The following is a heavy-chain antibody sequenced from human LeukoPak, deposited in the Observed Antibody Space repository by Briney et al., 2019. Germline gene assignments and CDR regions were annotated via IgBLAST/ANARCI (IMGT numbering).Heavy chain of an antibody. Sequence: SETLSLTCTVSGGSISSSSYYWGWIRQPPWKGLEWIGSIYYSGSTYYNPSLKSRVTISVDTSKNQFSLKLSSVTAADTAVYYCARQREYQLLQYYCDYWGQGTLVTVSS. CDR2: IYYSGST. J-gene: IGHJ4*02. CDR3: ARQREYQLLQYYCDY. CDR1: GGSISSSSYY. V-gene: IGHV4-39*01. D-gene: IGHD2-2*01.